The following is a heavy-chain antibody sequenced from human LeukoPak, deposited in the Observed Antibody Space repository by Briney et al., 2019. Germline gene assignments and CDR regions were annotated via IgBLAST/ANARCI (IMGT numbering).Heavy chain of an antibody. J-gene: IGHJ6*02. CDR3: ARLAAGGKGYYGMDV. Sequence: PSETLSLTCTVSGGSISSYYWSGIRQPPGKGLEWIGYIYYSGSTNYNPSLKSRVTISVDTSKNQFSLKLSSVTAADTAVYYCARLAAGGKGYYGMDVWGQGTTVTVSS. D-gene: IGHD4-23*01. CDR1: GGSISSYY. CDR2: IYYSGST. V-gene: IGHV4-59*08.